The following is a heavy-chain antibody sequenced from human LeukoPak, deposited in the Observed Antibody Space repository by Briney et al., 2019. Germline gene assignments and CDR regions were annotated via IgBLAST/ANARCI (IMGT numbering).Heavy chain of an antibody. J-gene: IGHJ6*04. D-gene: IGHD2-15*01. CDR1: GGSISSGGYS. V-gene: IGHV4-30-2*01. CDR3: ASRKVDYYYGMDV. CDR2: IYHSGST. Sequence: SQTLSLTCAVSGGSISSGGYSWSWIRQPPGKGLEWIGYIYHSGSTYYNPSLKSRVTISVDRSKNQFSLKLSSATAADTAVYYCASRKVDYYYGMDVWGKGTTVTVSS.